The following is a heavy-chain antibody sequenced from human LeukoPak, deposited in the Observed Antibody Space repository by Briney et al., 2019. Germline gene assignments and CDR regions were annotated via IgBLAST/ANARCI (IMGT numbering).Heavy chain of an antibody. CDR2: LNPSSGFT. V-gene: IGHV1-8*01. Sequence: GASVKVSCKASGYTFTNYDVNWVRRATGQGLEWMGGLNPSSGFTDYSQKFQGRVTMTRDTSINTAYMELSSLGPEDTAVYHCAIVPTSGYYSDAFDMWGQGTMVTVSS. CDR3: AIVPTSGYYSDAFDM. D-gene: IGHD3-22*01. CDR1: GYTFTNYD. J-gene: IGHJ3*02.